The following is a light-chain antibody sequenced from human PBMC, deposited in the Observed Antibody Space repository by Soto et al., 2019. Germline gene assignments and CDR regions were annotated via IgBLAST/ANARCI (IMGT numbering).Light chain of an antibody. J-gene: IGLJ2*01. Sequence: QSVLAQPASVSGSPGQSITISCTGTSSDVGGYNSVSWYQQHPGKAPKLMIYDVTTRPSGVSNRFSGSKSGNTASLTISGLQAEDEADYYCSSYTYSNTVLFGGGTQLTVL. CDR2: DVT. CDR1: SSDVGGYNS. CDR3: SSYTYSNTVL. V-gene: IGLV2-14*03.